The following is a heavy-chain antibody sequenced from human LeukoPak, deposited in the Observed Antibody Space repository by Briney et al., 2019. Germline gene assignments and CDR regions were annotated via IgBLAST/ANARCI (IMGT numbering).Heavy chain of an antibody. Sequence: PSETLSLTCTVSGGSISSGSYYWSWIRQPAGKGLEWIGRIYTSGSTNYNPSLKSRVTISMNTSKNQFSLTLTSVTAADTAVYYCARDLAASGYPNYFDFWGQGTLVTVSS. J-gene: IGHJ4*02. CDR1: GGSISSGSYY. CDR2: IYTSGST. CDR3: ARDLAASGYPNYFDF. D-gene: IGHD3-9*01. V-gene: IGHV4-61*02.